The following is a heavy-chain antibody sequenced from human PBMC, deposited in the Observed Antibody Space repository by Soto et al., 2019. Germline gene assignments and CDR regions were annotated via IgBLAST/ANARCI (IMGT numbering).Heavy chain of an antibody. V-gene: IGHV3-33*01. CDR1: GFIFSNSL. CDR3: PRSPGDPVSGLNP. CDR2: IWEDGSEE. D-gene: IGHD7-27*01. Sequence: QVQLVESGGGVVQPGRSLRLSCAASGFIFSNSLMHWVRQAPGKGLEWVAVIWEDGSEEYYADSVKGRFTISRDNSMNSLYLQMERLSVDAMVIYYWPRSPGDPVSGLNPGGRGPLVPV. J-gene: IGHJ5*02.